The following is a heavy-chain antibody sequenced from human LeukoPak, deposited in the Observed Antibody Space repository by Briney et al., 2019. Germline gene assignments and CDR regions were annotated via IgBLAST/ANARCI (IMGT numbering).Heavy chain of an antibody. D-gene: IGHD3-10*01. CDR1: GYTFTSYG. V-gene: IGHV1-18*01. J-gene: IGHJ5*02. CDR3: ASALASFSGSYYKS. CDR2: ISAYNGNT. Sequence: ASVKVSCKASGYTFTSYGISWVRQAPGQGLEWMGWISAYNGNTNYAQKLQGRVTTTTDTSTSTAYMELRSLRSDDTAVYYCASALASFSGSYYKSWGQGTLVTVSS.